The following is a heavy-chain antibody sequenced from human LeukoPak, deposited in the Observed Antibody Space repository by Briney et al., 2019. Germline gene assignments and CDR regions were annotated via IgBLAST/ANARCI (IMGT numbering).Heavy chain of an antibody. CDR2: ISSSSSNT. D-gene: IGHD1-1*01. Sequence: GGSLRLSCAASGFTFSDYDMSWIRQAPGKGLEWVSYISSSSSNTNYADSVKGRFTISRDNAKNSLYLQMNSLRAEDTAAYYCEREPAAGYIVAFDIWGQGTMVTVSS. J-gene: IGHJ3*02. CDR3: EREPAAGYIVAFDI. V-gene: IGHV3-11*05. CDR1: GFTFSDYD.